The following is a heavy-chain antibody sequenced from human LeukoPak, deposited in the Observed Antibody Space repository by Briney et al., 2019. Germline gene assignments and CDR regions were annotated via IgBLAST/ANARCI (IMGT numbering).Heavy chain of an antibody. CDR2: IIPIFGTA. CDR3: ARGTAMVNYYYYCYMDV. V-gene: IGHV1-69*01. CDR1: GGTFSSYA. J-gene: IGHJ6*03. D-gene: IGHD5-18*01. Sequence: ASVKVSCKASGGTFSSYAISWVRQAPGQGLEWMGGIIPIFGTANYAQKFQGRVTITADESTSTAYMELSSLRSEDTAVYYCARGTAMVNYYYYCYMDVWGKGTTVTVSS.